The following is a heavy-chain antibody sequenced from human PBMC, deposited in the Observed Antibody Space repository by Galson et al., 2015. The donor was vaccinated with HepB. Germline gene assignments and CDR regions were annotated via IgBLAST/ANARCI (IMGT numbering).Heavy chain of an antibody. Sequence: SLRLSCAASGFTFSSYAMHWVRQAPGKGLEWVAIISYDGSNKYYADSEKGRFTISRDNSKNTLYLQMNSLRAEDTAVYYCARPRDYYGSGKAWFDPWGQGTLVTVSS. CDR3: ARPRDYYGSGKAWFDP. D-gene: IGHD3-10*01. V-gene: IGHV3-30*04. CDR2: ISYDGSNK. CDR1: GFTFSSYA. J-gene: IGHJ5*02.